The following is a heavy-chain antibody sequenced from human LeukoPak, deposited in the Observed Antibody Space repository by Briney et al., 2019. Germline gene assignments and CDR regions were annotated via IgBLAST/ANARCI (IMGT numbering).Heavy chain of an antibody. CDR1: GGSISSGGYS. J-gene: IGHJ3*02. V-gene: IGHV4-61*08. CDR3: AREYTYDFWSGYYGGVGAFDI. D-gene: IGHD3-3*01. CDR2: IYYSGST. Sequence: SETLSLTCAVSGGSISSGGYSWSWIRQPPGKGLEWIGYIYYSGSTNYNPSLKSRVTISVDTSKNQFSLKLSSVTAADTAVYYCAREYTYDFWSGYYGGVGAFDIWGQGTMVTVSS.